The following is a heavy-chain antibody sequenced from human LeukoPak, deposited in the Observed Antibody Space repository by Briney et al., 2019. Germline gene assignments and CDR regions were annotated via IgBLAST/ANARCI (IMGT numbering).Heavy chain of an antibody. CDR2: IKEDGSEK. Sequence: GGSLRLSCAASGFTFSSSWMKWVRQAPGKGLGSVAVIKEDGSEKHYVDSVKGRFTISRDNAKNSLYLHMNSLGADDMAVYYCARETRSGSKTYEFWGQGTLVTVSS. CDR3: ARETRSGSKTYEF. J-gene: IGHJ4*02. V-gene: IGHV3-7*05. CDR1: GFTFSSSW. D-gene: IGHD3-3*01.